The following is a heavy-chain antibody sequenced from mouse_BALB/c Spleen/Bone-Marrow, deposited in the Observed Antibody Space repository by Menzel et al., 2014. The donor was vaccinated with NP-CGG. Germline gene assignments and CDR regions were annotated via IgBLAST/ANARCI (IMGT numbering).Heavy chain of an antibody. D-gene: IGHD4-1*01. CDR1: GFTFSYLG. J-gene: IGHJ2*01. CDR3: ARERTGFDY. V-gene: IGHV5-17*02. Sequence: EVHGVESGGGLVQPGGSRKLSCAASGFTFSYLGMHWVRQAPEKGLEWVAYISSGSSIIYYADTVKGRFTISRDNPKNTLFLQMTSLRSEDTAMYYCARERTGFDYWGQGTTLTVSS. CDR2: ISSGSSII.